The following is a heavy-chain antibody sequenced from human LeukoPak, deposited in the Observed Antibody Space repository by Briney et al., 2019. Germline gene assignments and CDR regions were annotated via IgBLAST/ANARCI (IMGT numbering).Heavy chain of an antibody. CDR3: ARGGYCSTTSCYEGSGDYYYGMDV. CDR2: VRSNGVKT. D-gene: IGHD2-2*01. CDR1: GSPLSYLP. J-gene: IGHJ6*04. Sequence: PGGSLRLLCAASGSPLSYLPMHWVRQAPGKGLEYISAVRSNGVKTYYADSVKGRFSISRDNSKHTLYLQMGSLRAEDMAVYYCARGGYCSTTSCYEGSGDYYYGMDVWGRGTTVTVSS. V-gene: IGHV3-64*02.